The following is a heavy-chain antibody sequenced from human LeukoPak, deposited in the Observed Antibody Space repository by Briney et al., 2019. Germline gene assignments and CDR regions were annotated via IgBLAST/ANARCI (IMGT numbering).Heavy chain of an antibody. CDR2: ISYDGSNK. CDR3: ARSGGVRLVPAAIRWRDYYYYMDV. Sequence: PGRSLRLSCAASGFTFSSYAMHWVRQAPGKGLEWVAVISYDGSNKYYADSVKGRFTISRDNSKNTLYLQMNSLRAEDTAVYYCARSGGVRLVPAAIRWRDYYYYMDVWGKGTTVTVSS. D-gene: IGHD2-2*02. J-gene: IGHJ6*03. CDR1: GFTFSSYA. V-gene: IGHV3-30*01.